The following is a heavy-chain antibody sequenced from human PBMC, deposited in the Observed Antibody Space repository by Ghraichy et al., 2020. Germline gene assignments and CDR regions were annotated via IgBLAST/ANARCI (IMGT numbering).Heavy chain of an antibody. D-gene: IGHD3-10*01. Sequence: GGSLRLSCAASGFTFSTYWMHWVRQAPGKGLVWISRISPDGRTTTYADSMKGRFTISRDNAKNTLYLQMNSLRVEDTAVYYCASGSLDSRYYFDYWGQGTLVAVSS. CDR2: ISPDGRTT. CDR3: ASGSLDSRYYFDY. CDR1: GFTFSTYW. J-gene: IGHJ4*02. V-gene: IGHV3-74*03.